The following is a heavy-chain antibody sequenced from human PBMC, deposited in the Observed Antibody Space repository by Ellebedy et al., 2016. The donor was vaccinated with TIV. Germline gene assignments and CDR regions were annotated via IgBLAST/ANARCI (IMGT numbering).Heavy chain of an antibody. D-gene: IGHD1-26*01. CDR2: INHSGST. CDR3: ARGRRADSVVGATKFDY. CDR1: GGSFSGYY. J-gene: IGHJ4*02. V-gene: IGHV4-34*01. Sequence: MPSETLSLTCAVYGGSFSGYYWSWIRQPPGKGLEWIGEINHSGSTNYNPSLKSRVTISVDTSKNQFSLKLSSVTAADTAVYYCARGRRADSVVGATKFDYWGQGTLVTVSS.